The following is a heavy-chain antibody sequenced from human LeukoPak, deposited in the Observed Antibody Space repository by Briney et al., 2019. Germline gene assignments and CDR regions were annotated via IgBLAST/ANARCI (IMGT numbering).Heavy chain of an antibody. D-gene: IGHD2-2*01. Sequence: ASVKVSCKASGYTFTGYYMHWVRQAPGQGLEWMGWINPNSGGTNNAQKFQGWVTMTRDTSISTAYMELSRLRTDDTAVYYCARGIGYCISTSCPNWFDPWGQGTLVTDSS. J-gene: IGHJ5*02. V-gene: IGHV1-2*04. CDR2: INPNSGGT. CDR3: ARGIGYCISTSCPNWFDP. CDR1: GYTFTGYY.